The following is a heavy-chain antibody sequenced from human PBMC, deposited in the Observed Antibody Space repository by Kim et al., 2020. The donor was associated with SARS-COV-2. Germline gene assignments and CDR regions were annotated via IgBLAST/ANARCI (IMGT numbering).Heavy chain of an antibody. J-gene: IGHJ3*02. V-gene: IGHV3-23*01. D-gene: IGHD3-10*01. CDR3: AKDTDRMVRGVIISAFDI. CDR1: GFTFSSYA. CDR2: ISGSGGST. Sequence: GGSLRLSCAASGFTFSSYAMSWVRQAPGKGLEWVSAISGSGGSTYYADSVKGRFTISRDNSKNTLYLQMNSLSAEDTALYYCAKDTDRMVRGVIISAFDICGQGTMVTVSS.